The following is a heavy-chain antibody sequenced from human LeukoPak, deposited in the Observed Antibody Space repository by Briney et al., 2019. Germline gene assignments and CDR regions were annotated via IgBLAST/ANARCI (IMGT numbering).Heavy chain of an antibody. D-gene: IGHD4-23*01. Sequence: SVKVSCKAFGGTFSSYAISWVRQAPGQGLEWMGGIIPIFGTANYAQKFQGRVTITTDESTRTAYRELSRLRSEDTAVYYCARVSTYGSNAWGQGNLVTVSP. CDR3: ARVSTYGSNA. V-gene: IGHV1-69*05. CDR2: IIPIFGTA. J-gene: IGHJ4*02. CDR1: GGTFSSYA.